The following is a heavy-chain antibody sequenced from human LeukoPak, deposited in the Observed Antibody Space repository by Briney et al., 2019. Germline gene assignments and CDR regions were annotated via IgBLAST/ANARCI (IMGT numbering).Heavy chain of an antibody. CDR1: GFTFSNAW. D-gene: IGHD5-12*01. J-gene: IGHJ6*02. CDR3: TTGVDIVATRLYYYHGMDV. CDR2: IKSKTDGGTT. Sequence: GGSLRLSCAASGFTFSNAWMSWVRQAPGKGLEWVGRIKSKTDGGTTDYAAPVKGRFTISRDDSKNTLYLQMNSLKTEDTAVYYCTTGVDIVATRLYYYHGMDVWGQGATVTVSS. V-gene: IGHV3-15*01.